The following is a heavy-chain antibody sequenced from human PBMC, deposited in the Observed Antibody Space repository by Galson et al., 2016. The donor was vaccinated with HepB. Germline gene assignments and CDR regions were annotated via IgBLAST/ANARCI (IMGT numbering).Heavy chain of an antibody. CDR3: AREADFYDCTGYFPPFAY. CDR1: GFTFSRYN. J-gene: IGHJ4*02. D-gene: IGHD3-22*01. Sequence: SLRLSCAGSGFTFSRYNMNWVRQAPGKGPEWLADISISGSTVYYADSVKGRFTISRDNDKNSVYLQMDSLRDEDTAVYYCAREADFYDCTGYFPPFAYWGQGILVTVSS. V-gene: IGHV3-48*03. CDR2: ISISGSTV.